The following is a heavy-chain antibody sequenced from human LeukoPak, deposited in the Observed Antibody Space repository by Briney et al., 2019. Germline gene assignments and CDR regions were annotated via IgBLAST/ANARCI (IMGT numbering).Heavy chain of an antibody. D-gene: IGHD1-26*01. V-gene: IGHV1-69*05. J-gene: IGHJ4*02. CDR1: GGTFSSYA. CDR2: IVPIFGTA. CDR3: AREGDKGGATDY. Sequence: GSSVKVSCKASGGTFSSYAISWVRQAPGQGLEWMGGIVPIFGTANYAQKFQGRVTITTDESTSTAYMELSSLRSEDTAVYYCAREGDKGGATDYWGQGTLVTVSS.